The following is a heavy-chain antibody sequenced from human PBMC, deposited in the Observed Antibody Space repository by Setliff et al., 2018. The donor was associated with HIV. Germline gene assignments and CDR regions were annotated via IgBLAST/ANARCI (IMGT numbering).Heavy chain of an antibody. J-gene: IGHJ4*02. CDR1: GYTLTKLS. CDR2: MNPDTGYT. Sequence: ASVKVSCKVSGYTLTKLSIHWVRQAPGKGLEWMGWMNPDTGYTGFAQKFQGRVTMTRNTSTRTAYMELRSLTAEATAVYFCARERPPMEGWVDYFVSWGQGTLVTVSS. CDR3: ARERPPMEGWVDYFVS. D-gene: IGHD3-3*01. V-gene: IGHV1-8*01.